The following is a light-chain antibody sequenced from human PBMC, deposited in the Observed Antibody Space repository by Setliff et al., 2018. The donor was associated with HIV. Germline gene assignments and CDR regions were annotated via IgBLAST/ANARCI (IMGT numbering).Light chain of an antibody. CDR2: DVS. Sequence: QSALTQPPSASGSPGQSVTISCTGTSSDVGGYDYVSWYQQHPGKAPKLMIYDVSKRPSGVSNRFSGSKSGNTASLTISGLQAEDEADYYCSSYTSRNTYDFGTGTKVTVL. CDR3: SSYTSRNTYD. V-gene: IGLV2-14*01. CDR1: SSDVGGYDY. J-gene: IGLJ1*01.